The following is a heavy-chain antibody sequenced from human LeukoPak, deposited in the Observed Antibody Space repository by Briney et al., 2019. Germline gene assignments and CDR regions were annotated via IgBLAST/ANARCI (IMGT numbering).Heavy chain of an antibody. CDR3: AHSVGPREGSYYYYYYGMDV. D-gene: IGHD3-10*01. Sequence: SGPTLVNPTQSLTQTCTFSGFSLSTSGVGVGWIRQPPGKALEWLALVSWNDDKRYSPSLKSRLTITKVTSKNQVVLTMTNMDPVDTATYYCAHSVGPREGSYYYYYYGMDVWGQGTTVTVSS. CDR1: GFSLSTSGVG. J-gene: IGHJ6*02. CDR2: VSWNDDK. V-gene: IGHV2-5*01.